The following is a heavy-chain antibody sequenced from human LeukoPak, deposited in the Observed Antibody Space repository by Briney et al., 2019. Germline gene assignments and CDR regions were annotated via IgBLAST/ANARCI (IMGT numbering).Heavy chain of an antibody. CDR2: IYTSGST. CDR3: ARLSSGYWFIDAFDI. Sequence: SETLSLTCTVSGGSISSYYWSWIRQPAGKGLEWIGRIYTSGSTNYNPSLKSRVTMSVDTSKNQFSLKLSSVTAEDTALYYCARLSSGYWFIDAFDIWGQGTMVTVSS. CDR1: GGSISSYY. J-gene: IGHJ3*02. D-gene: IGHD3-22*01. V-gene: IGHV4-4*07.